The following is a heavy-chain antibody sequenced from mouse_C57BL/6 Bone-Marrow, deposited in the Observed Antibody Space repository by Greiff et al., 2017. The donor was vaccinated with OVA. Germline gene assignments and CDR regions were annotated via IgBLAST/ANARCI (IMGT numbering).Heavy chain of an antibody. V-gene: IGHV14-4*01. J-gene: IGHJ4*01. CDR3: TTKDYYGSSYYAMDY. Sequence: EVQVVESGAELVRPGASVKLSCTASGFNIKDDYMHWVKQRPEQGLEWIGWIDPENGDTEYASKFQGKATITADTSSNTAYLQLSSLTSEDTAVYYCTTKDYYGSSYYAMDYWGQGTSVTVSS. CDR1: GFNIKDDY. CDR2: IDPENGDT. D-gene: IGHD1-1*01.